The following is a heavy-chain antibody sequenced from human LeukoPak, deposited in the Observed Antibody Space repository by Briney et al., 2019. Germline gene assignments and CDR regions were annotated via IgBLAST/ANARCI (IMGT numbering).Heavy chain of an antibody. CDR2: IYTSGST. Sequence: SETLSLTCTVSGGSISSYYWSWIRQPAGKGLGWIGRIYTSGSTNYNPSLKSRVTMSVDTSKNQFSLKLSSVTAADTAVYYCARGWGYYFDYWGQGTLVTVSS. D-gene: IGHD2-21*01. V-gene: IGHV4-4*07. J-gene: IGHJ4*02. CDR1: GGSISSYY. CDR3: ARGWGYYFDY.